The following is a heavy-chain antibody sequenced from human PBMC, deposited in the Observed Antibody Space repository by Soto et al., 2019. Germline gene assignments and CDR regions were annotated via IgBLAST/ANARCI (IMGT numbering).Heavy chain of an antibody. J-gene: IGHJ3*02. CDR1: GYTFTGYY. Sequence: ASVKVSCKASGYTFTGYYRHWVRQAPGQGLEWMGWINPNSGGTNYAQKFQGRVTMTRDTSISTAYMELSRLRSDDTAVYYCARSYYYGSGSQRGPGAFDIWGQRTMVTV. CDR3: ARSYYYGSGSQRGPGAFDI. V-gene: IGHV1-2*02. D-gene: IGHD3-10*01. CDR2: INPNSGGT.